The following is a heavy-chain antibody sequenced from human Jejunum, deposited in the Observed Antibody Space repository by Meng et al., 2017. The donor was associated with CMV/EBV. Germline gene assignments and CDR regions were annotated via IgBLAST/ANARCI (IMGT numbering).Heavy chain of an antibody. J-gene: IGHJ3*02. CDR2: IKPDGSEI. Sequence: LSCSDSGFTFSIHWMSWVRQPPGKGPEWVASIKPDGSEIQYVGSLRGRFTVSRDNARKSLYLQMNSLTAEDTAVYYCASGNDFNIWGQGTLVTVSS. D-gene: IGHD1-1*01. CDR3: ASGNDFNI. CDR1: GFTFSIHW. V-gene: IGHV3-7*01.